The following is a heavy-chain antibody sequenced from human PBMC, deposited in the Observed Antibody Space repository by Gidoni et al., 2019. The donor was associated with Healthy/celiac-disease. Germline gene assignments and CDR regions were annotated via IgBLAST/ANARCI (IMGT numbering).Heavy chain of an antibody. D-gene: IGHD6-6*01. J-gene: IGHJ4*02. CDR1: GFTFSDYD. CDR3: ARVFVKLVY. Sequence: QVQLVESGGGWVKPGGSLRLSCAASGFTFSDYDMSWVRQAPGKGLVWVSYISSSGSTIYYASSVKCRFTISKDNAKNSLSLQLNSLRAEDTAVYYCARVFVKLVYWGQGTLVTVSS. V-gene: IGHV3-11*01. CDR2: ISSSGSTI.